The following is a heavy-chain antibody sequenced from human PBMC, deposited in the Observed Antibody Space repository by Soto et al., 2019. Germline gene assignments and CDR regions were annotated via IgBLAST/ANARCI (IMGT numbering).Heavy chain of an antibody. D-gene: IGHD5-18*01. CDR2: ISYDGSNK. Sequence: QMQLVESGGGVVQPGRSLRLSCAASGFTFSSYAMHWVRQAPGKGLEWVAVISYDGSNKYYADSVKGRFTISRDNSKNTLYLQMNSLRAEDTAVYYCAREGVDTAMGVSYYYGMDVWGQGTTVTVSS. CDR3: AREGVDTAMGVSYYYGMDV. CDR1: GFTFSSYA. V-gene: IGHV3-30-3*01. J-gene: IGHJ6*02.